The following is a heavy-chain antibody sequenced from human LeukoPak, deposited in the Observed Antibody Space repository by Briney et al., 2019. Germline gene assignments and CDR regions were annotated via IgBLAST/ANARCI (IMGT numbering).Heavy chain of an antibody. CDR2: INHSGST. Sequence: SETLSLTCAVYGGSFSGYYCSWIRQPPGKWLEWVGEINHSGSTNYNPSLKSRVTISVDTSKNQFSLKLSSVTAADTAVYYCASGPYYDILTGYYHGGLDYWGQGTLVTVSS. V-gene: IGHV4-34*01. CDR3: ASGPYYDILTGYYHGGLDY. CDR1: GGSFSGYY. D-gene: IGHD3-9*01. J-gene: IGHJ4*02.